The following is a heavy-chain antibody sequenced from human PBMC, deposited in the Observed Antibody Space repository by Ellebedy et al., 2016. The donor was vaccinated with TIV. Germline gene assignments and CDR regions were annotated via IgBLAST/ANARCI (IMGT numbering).Heavy chain of an antibody. V-gene: IGHV1-2*02. J-gene: IGHJ5*02. D-gene: IGHD2-2*01. CDR2: INPNSGAT. Sequence: AASVKVSCKASGYTFTGYYMHWVRQAPGQGLEWMGWINPNSGATNYAQKFQGRVTMTRDTSITTAYMELRRLTSDDTAVYYCARDSSSYNWFDPWGQGTLVTVSS. CDR3: ARDSSSYNWFDP. CDR1: GYTFTGYY.